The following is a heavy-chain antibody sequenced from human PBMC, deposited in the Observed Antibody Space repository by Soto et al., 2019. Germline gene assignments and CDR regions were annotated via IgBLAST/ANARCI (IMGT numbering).Heavy chain of an antibody. CDR2: IKPDGSEK. Sequence: GGSLRLSCAVSGFTFSDFWMSWFRQAPGKGLEWVANIKPDGSEKLYVDSVKGRFTISSDNAKNSLYLQMNSLRAEDTALYYCARCSGGLAASPWGQGTLVTVSS. CDR1: GFTFSDFW. D-gene: IGHD2-15*01. V-gene: IGHV3-7*03. CDR3: ARCSGGLAASP. J-gene: IGHJ4*02.